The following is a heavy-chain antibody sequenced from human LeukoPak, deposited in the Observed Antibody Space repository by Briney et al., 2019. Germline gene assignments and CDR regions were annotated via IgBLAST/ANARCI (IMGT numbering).Heavy chain of an antibody. CDR1: GFTFSDYY. J-gene: IGHJ3*02. V-gene: IGHV3-11*04. Sequence: GGSLRLSCAASGFTFSDYYMSWIRQAPGKGLEWVSYISSSGSTISYADSVKGRFTISRDNAKNSLYLQMNSLRAEDTAVYYCGGGAAAASLGYAFDIWGQGTMVTVSS. CDR2: ISSSGSTI. D-gene: IGHD6-13*01. CDR3: GGGAAAASLGYAFDI.